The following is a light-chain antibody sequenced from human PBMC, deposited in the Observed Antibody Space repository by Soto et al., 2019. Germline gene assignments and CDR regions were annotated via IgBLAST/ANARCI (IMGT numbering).Light chain of an antibody. CDR1: QSISSF. CDR3: QQLNSYPIT. Sequence: QLTLSTSSLSASVGDSVTTPCRASQSISSFLAWYQQKPGKAPKLLIYAASTLQSGVPSRFSGSGSGTDFTLTISSLQPEDFATYFCQQLNSYPITFGQGTRLEIK. CDR2: AAS. V-gene: IGKV1-9*01. J-gene: IGKJ5*01.